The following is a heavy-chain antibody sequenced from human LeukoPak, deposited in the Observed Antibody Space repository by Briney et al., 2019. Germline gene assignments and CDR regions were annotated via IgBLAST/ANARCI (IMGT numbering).Heavy chain of an antibody. CDR2: IIPIFGTA. V-gene: IGHV1-69*13. D-gene: IGHD3-22*01. Sequence: GASVKVSCKASGGTFSSYAISWVRQAPGQGLEWMGGIIPIFGTANYAQKFQGRVTITADESTSTAYMELSSLRSEDTAVYYCARASYDSSGYYPDAFDIWGQGTMVTVSS. CDR3: ARASYDSSGYYPDAFDI. CDR1: GGTFSSYA. J-gene: IGHJ3*02.